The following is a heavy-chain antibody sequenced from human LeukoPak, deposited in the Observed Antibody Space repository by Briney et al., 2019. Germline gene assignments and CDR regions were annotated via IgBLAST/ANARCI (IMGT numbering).Heavy chain of an antibody. V-gene: IGHV1-24*01. Sequence: ASVKVSCKVSGYTLTELSVHWVRQAPGKGLEWMGGFDPEDGETIYAQKFQGRVTMTEDTSTDTAYMELSSLRSEDTAVYYCATGYGDYGYLRGNWFDPWGQGTLVTVSS. CDR3: ATGYGDYGYLRGNWFDP. CDR1: GYTLTELS. J-gene: IGHJ5*02. CDR2: FDPEDGET. D-gene: IGHD4-17*01.